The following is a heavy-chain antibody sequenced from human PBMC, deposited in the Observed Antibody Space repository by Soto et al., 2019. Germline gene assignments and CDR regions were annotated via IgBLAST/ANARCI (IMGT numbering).Heavy chain of an antibody. CDR2: IYYSGST. Sequence: SETLSLTCTVSGGSISSGGYYWSWIRQHPGKGLEWIGYIYYSGSTYYNPSLKSRVTISVDTSKNQFSLKLSSVTAADTAVYYCARAAYKYYDFWSGPSHAFDIWGQGTMVTV. CDR1: GGSISSGGYY. D-gene: IGHD3-3*01. V-gene: IGHV4-31*03. CDR3: ARAAYKYYDFWSGPSHAFDI. J-gene: IGHJ3*02.